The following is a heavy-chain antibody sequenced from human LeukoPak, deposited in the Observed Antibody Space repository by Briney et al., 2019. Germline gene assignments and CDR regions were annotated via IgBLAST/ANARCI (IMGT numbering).Heavy chain of an antibody. D-gene: IGHD2-2*01. CDR3: ARGGKGSTSSPGYYYGMDV. Sequence: GGSLRLSCAASGFTFSSYWMHWVRQAPGKGLVWVSRINSDGSSTSYADSVKGRFTISRDNAKNTLYLQMNSLRAEDTAVYYCARGGKGSTSSPGYYYGMDVWGQGTTVTVSS. V-gene: IGHV3-74*01. CDR1: GFTFSSYW. CDR2: INSDGSST. J-gene: IGHJ6*02.